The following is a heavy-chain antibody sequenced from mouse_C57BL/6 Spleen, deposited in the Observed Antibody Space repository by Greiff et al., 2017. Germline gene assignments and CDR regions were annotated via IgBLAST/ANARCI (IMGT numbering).Heavy chain of an antibody. Sequence: EVKLMESGGGLVKPGGSLKLSCAASGFTFSDYGMHWVRQAPETGLEWVAYISSGSSTIYYADTVKGRFTISRDNAKNTLFLQMTSLRSEDTAMYYCASYYYGSRDYAMDYWGQGTSVTVSS. D-gene: IGHD1-1*01. J-gene: IGHJ4*01. CDR1: GFTFSDYG. CDR3: ASYYYGSRDYAMDY. CDR2: ISSGSSTI. V-gene: IGHV5-17*01.